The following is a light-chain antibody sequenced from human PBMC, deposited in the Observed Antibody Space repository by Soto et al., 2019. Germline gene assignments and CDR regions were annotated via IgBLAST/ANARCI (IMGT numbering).Light chain of an antibody. CDR1: QSVSSSS. Sequence: EIVLTQSPGTLSLSPGERATLSCRASQSVSSSSLAWYQQKPGQATRLLIYGASSRATGIPDRFSGSGSGTDFTLTISRLEPEDFAVYYCHQYDSSPLTFGGGTKVEIK. CDR3: HQYDSSPLT. CDR2: GAS. V-gene: IGKV3-20*01. J-gene: IGKJ4*01.